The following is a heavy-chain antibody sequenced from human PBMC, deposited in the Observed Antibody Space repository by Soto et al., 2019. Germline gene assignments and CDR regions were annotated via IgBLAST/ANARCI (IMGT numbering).Heavy chain of an antibody. V-gene: IGHV3-7*04. Sequence: EVQLVESGGGLVQPGGSLRLSCAASGFTFSTYWMSWVRQAPGKGLEWVANIKQDGSEKYYVDSVKGRFTISRDNAKNSLYLQMNSLRAEATAVYYCARDPNIVVVPAATYYYYGMDVWGQGTTVTVSS. CDR1: GFTFSTYW. D-gene: IGHD2-2*01. J-gene: IGHJ6*02. CDR3: ARDPNIVVVPAATYYYYGMDV. CDR2: IKQDGSEK.